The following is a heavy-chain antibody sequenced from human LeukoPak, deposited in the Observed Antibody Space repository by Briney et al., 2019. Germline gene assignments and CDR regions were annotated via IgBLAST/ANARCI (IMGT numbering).Heavy chain of an antibody. D-gene: IGHD2-2*01. J-gene: IGHJ4*02. CDR3: AKLGDCSSSSRYPRTPIDH. V-gene: IGHV3-23*01. CDR2: ITYSGDGK. Sequence: GGSLRLSCAASGFTFGTNAMTWVRQAPGKGLEWVSAITYSGDGKYYADSLKGRFTISRDNSKNTLYLQMSSLRAEDTAVYYCAKLGDCSSSSRYPRTPIDHWGQGTLVTVSS. CDR1: GFTFGTNA.